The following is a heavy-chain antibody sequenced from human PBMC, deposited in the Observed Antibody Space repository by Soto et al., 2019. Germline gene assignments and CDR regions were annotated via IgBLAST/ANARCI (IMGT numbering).Heavy chain of an antibody. CDR1: GYTFTIYA. J-gene: IGHJ5*02. CDR2: INAGNGNT. D-gene: IGHD6-13*01. CDR3: ARNRIAAASIRYNWFDP. V-gene: IGHV1-3*01. Sequence: ASVKVSCKASGYTFTIYAMHWVRQAPGQRLEWMGWINAGNGNTKYSQKFQGRVTITRDTSASTAYMELSSLRSEDTAVYYCARNRIAAASIRYNWFDPWGQGTLVPVSS.